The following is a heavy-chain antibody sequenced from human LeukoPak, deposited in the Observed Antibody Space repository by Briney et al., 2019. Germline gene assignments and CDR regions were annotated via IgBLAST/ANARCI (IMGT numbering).Heavy chain of an antibody. D-gene: IGHD3-10*01. J-gene: IGHJ5*02. CDR1: GGSISSSSYY. V-gene: IGHV4-39*07. Sequence: SETLSLTCTVSGGSISSSSYYWSWIRQPPGKGLEWIGEINHSGSTNYNPSLKSRVTISVDTSKNQFSLKLSSVTAADTAVYYCARGVGSEYNWFDPWGQGTLVTVSS. CDR3: ARGVGSEYNWFDP. CDR2: INHSGST.